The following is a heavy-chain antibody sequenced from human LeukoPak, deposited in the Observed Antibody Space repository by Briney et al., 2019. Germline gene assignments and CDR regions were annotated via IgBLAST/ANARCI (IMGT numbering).Heavy chain of an antibody. D-gene: IGHD6-19*01. CDR1: GGSFSGYY. CDR2: INHSGST. V-gene: IGHV4-34*01. Sequence: SETLSLTCAVYGGSFSGYYWSWLRQPPAKGLDGIGEINHSGSTNYNPSLKSQVTISVDTSKNQFSLKLSSVTAADTAVYYCARVVAVAVALRDYWGQGTLVTVSS. CDR3: ARVVAVAVALRDY. J-gene: IGHJ4*02.